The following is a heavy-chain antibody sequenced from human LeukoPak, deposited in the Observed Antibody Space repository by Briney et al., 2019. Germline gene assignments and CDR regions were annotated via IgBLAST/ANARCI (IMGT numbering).Heavy chain of an antibody. Sequence: PGGSLRLSCAASGFTFSSYDMNWVRQAPGKGLEWVSYISNRGSTIYYADSVKGRFTISRDNAKNSLYLQMSSLRAEDTAVYYCARAWMANLWGQGTRLTVSS. V-gene: IGHV3-48*03. CDR1: GFTFSSYD. J-gene: IGHJ4*02. CDR3: ARAWMANL. CDR2: ISNRGSTI. D-gene: IGHD5-24*01.